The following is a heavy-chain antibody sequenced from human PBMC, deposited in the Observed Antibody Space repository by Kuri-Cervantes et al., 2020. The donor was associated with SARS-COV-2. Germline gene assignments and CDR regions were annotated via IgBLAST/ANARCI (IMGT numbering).Heavy chain of an antibody. D-gene: IGHD3-3*01. CDR2: IDHSGST. V-gene: IGHV4-34*01. Sequence: SQTLSLTCAVYGGSFSGYYWSWIRQPPGKGLEWIGEIDHSGSTNYNPSLKSRVTISVDTSKNQFSLKLSSVTAADTAVYYCARGATPSGSYDFWSGYYFLPDSFDYWGQGTLVTVSS. J-gene: IGHJ4*02. CDR3: ARGATPSGSYDFWSGYYFLPDSFDY. CDR1: GGSFSGYY.